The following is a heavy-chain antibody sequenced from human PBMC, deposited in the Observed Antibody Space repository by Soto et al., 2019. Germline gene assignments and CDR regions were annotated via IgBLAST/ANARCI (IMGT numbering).Heavy chain of an antibody. V-gene: IGHV1-69*01. J-gene: IGHJ4*02. CDR2: IIPIFETP. Sequence: QVQLVQSGAEVRKPGSAVRVSCKASGGTFNKYAMNWVRQAPGQGLEWMAGIIPIFETPRYAQQFQGRVTITVDESTTTAYMELSSLRSDDTAIYYCAKDRRAGGNYGFYSDKWGQGTQVIVSS. CDR3: AKDRRAGGNYGFYSDK. CDR1: GGTFNKYA. D-gene: IGHD4-4*01.